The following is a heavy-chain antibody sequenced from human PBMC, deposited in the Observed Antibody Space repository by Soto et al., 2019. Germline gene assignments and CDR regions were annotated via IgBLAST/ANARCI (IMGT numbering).Heavy chain of an antibody. Sequence: PGGSLRLSCAASGFTFSSYAMSWVRQAPGKGLEWVSAISGSGGSTYYADSVKGRFTISRDNSKNTLHLQMNSLRAEDTAVYYCAKDGPPYSSGWYYFDYWGQGTLVTVSS. CDR2: ISGSGGST. J-gene: IGHJ4*02. CDR1: GFTFSSYA. CDR3: AKDGPPYSSGWYYFDY. V-gene: IGHV3-23*01. D-gene: IGHD6-19*01.